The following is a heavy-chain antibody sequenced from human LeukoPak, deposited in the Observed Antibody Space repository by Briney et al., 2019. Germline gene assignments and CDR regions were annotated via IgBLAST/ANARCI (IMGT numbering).Heavy chain of an antibody. CDR1: GYTFTGYY. D-gene: IGHD2-2*01. V-gene: IGHV1-2*06. CDR2: INPNSGGT. Sequence: ASVKVSCKDSGYTFTGYYMHWVRQAPGQGLEWMGRINPNSGGTNYAQKFQGRVTMTRDTSISTAYMELSRLRSDDTAVYYCARDFLVPAAPYNWFDPWGQGTLVTVSS. J-gene: IGHJ5*02. CDR3: ARDFLVPAAPYNWFDP.